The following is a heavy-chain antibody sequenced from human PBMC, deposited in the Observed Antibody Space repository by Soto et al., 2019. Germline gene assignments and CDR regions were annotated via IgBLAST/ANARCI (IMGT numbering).Heavy chain of an antibody. D-gene: IGHD3-9*01. CDR3: AREDYYDTGYYVV. J-gene: IGHJ4*02. CDR1: GRSMSGYY. CDR2: VYTSGTT. Sequence: SETLSLTCTVSGRSMSGYYWSWIRQPAGERLEWIGRVYTSGTTDFNPSLKGRVTMSVDTSKNQFSLKLTSVTAADTALYYCAREDYYDTGYYVVWGQGTQVTVSS. V-gene: IGHV4-4*07.